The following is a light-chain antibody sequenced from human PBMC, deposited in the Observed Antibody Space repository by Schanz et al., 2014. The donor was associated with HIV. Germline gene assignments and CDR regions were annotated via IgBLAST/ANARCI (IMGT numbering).Light chain of an antibody. Sequence: QSALTQPASVSGSPGQSITVSCTGSNNDIGSYTYVAWYQQYPGKAPKLVVYGVFDRPSGVSNRFSGSKSGNTASLTISGLQPEDEADYYCNSYSHSNTYVFGSGTKLTVL. V-gene: IGLV2-14*03. J-gene: IGLJ1*01. CDR3: NSYSHSNTYV. CDR2: GVF. CDR1: NNDIGSYTY.